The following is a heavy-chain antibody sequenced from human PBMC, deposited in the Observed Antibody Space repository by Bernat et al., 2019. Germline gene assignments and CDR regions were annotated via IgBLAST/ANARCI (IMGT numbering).Heavy chain of an antibody. J-gene: IGHJ3*02. CDR2: IYYSGST. CDR3: ADGSGTGDDAVDI. Sequence: QLQLQESGPGLVKPSETLSLTCTVSGGSISSSSYYWGWIRQPPGKGLEWIGRIYYSGSTYYNPSLKSRVTISVDTSKNQFSLKLSSVTAADTAVYYCADGSGTGDDAVDIWGQGTMVTVSS. V-gene: IGHV4-39*01. D-gene: IGHD3-10*01. CDR1: GGSISSSSYY.